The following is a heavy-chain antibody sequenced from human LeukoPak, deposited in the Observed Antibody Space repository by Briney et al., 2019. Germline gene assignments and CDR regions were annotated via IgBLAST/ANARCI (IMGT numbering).Heavy chain of an antibody. CDR1: GYSISSGYY. CDR3: ARVTGYIVEDYFDY. D-gene: IGHD3-22*01. V-gene: IGHV4-38-2*02. J-gene: IGHJ4*02. Sequence: SETLSLTCTVSGYSISSGYYWGWIRQPPGKGLEWIGSIYHSGSTYYNPSLKSRVTISVDTSKNQSSLKLSSVTAADTAVYYCARVTGYIVEDYFDYWGQGTLVTVSS. CDR2: IYHSGST.